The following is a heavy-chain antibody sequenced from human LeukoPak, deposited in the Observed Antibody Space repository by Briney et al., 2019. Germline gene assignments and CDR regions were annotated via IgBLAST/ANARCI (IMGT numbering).Heavy chain of an antibody. J-gene: IGHJ4*02. CDR2: ISSSGSTI. D-gene: IGHD6-19*01. CDR3: AKSIAVAGFAGGRTFDY. V-gene: IGHV3-48*03. Sequence: PGGSLRLSCAASGFTFSSYEMNWVRQAPGKGLEWVSYISSSGSTIYYADSVKGRFTISRDNSKNTLYLQMNSLRAEDTALYYCAKSIAVAGFAGGRTFDYWGQGSLVTVSS. CDR1: GFTFSSYE.